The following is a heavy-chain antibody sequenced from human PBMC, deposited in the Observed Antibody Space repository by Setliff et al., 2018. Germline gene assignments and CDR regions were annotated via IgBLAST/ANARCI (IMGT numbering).Heavy chain of an antibody. Sequence: ASVKVSCKASGYTFTSYYLHWVRQAPGQGLEWMGVINPSGGSTSYAQKFQGWVTMTRDTSISTAYMELSRLRSDDTAVYYCARESVSTTVVTPSYYYYGMDVWGQGTTVTVSS. V-gene: IGHV1-2*04. CDR3: ARESVSTTVVTPSYYYYGMDV. D-gene: IGHD4-17*01. J-gene: IGHJ6*02. CDR2: INPSGGST. CDR1: GYTFTSYY.